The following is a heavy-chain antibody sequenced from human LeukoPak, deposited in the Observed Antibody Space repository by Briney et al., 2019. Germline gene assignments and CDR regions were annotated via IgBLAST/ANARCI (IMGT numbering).Heavy chain of an antibody. Sequence: SETLSLTCTVSGDSISSTSSYWGWIRQPPGKGLEWIGSAYYSGTTYKNPSLKSRVTISVDTSKNQFSLKLSSVTAADTAVYYCARLRGSYGGDAFDIWGQGTVVTVSS. D-gene: IGHD1-26*01. CDR2: AYYSGTT. J-gene: IGHJ3*02. CDR1: GDSISSTSSY. CDR3: ARLRGSYGGDAFDI. V-gene: IGHV4-39*01.